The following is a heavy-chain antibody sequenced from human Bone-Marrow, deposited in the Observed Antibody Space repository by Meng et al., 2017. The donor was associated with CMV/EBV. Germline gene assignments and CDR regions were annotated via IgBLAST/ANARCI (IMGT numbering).Heavy chain of an antibody. J-gene: IGHJ4*02. CDR1: GFNFGTYG. CDR2: ISSDDRTK. CDR3: AREVRRVYFDY. D-gene: IGHD3-10*01. V-gene: IGHV3-48*01. Sequence: GESLKISCVASGFNFGTYGLNWVRQAPGRGLEWISFISSDDRTKTYADSVKGRFTISRDNSKNTLYLQMNSQRAEDTAVYYCAREVRRVYFDYWGQGNLVTVSS.